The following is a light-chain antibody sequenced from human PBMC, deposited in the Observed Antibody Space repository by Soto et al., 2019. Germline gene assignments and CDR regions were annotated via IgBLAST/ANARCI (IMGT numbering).Light chain of an antibody. CDR2: GAS. V-gene: IGKV3-20*01. J-gene: IGKJ5*01. Sequence: EIVFTQSPGTLSLSPGERATLSCSASHSVSSSYLAWYQQKPGQAPRLLIYGASSRATGIPDRFSGSGSGTDFTLTISRLEPEDFAVYYCQQSGSSITFGQGTRLEIK. CDR3: QQSGSSIT. CDR1: HSVSSSY.